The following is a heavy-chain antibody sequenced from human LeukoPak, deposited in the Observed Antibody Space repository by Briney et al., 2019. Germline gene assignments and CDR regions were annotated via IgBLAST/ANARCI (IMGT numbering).Heavy chain of an antibody. D-gene: IGHD1-26*01. CDR1: GNSISSGDNY. Sequence: PSETLSLTCTVSGNSISSGDNYWSWIRQPPGKGLEWIGEINHSGSTNYNPSLKSRVTISVDTSKNQFSLKLSSVTAADTAVYYCARVPRRGIVPPGAFDYWGQGTLVTVSS. J-gene: IGHJ4*02. V-gene: IGHV4-39*07. CDR3: ARVPRRGIVPPGAFDY. CDR2: INHSGST.